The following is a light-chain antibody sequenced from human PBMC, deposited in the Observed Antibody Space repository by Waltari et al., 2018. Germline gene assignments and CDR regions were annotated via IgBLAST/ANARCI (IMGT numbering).Light chain of an antibody. Sequence: SYVLTQPPSLSVAPGETATITCGANNIGSQSVHWYRQKPCQAPVMVISDDSNRPSGIPDRVSGSNSWNTATLKISRVEAGDEADYYCQVWDTRSDHWVIFGGGTKVTVL. CDR1: NIGSQS. V-gene: IGLV3-21*04. CDR3: QVWDTRSDHWVI. CDR2: DDS. J-gene: IGLJ2*01.